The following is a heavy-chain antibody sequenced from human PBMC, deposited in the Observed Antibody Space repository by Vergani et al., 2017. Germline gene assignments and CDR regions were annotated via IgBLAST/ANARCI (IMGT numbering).Heavy chain of an antibody. V-gene: IGHV3-11*04. J-gene: IGHJ4*02. Sequence: QVQLVESGGGLVKPGGSLRLSCTASGFFFSDYYMSWLRQAPGKGLEWISYIASSDTTVYYADSVKGRFTISRDNAKNSLYLEMNSLRAEDTAVYYCARDYLDFSRSGIPYYVDHCGEGTQVTVSS. CDR2: IASSDTTV. CDR1: GFFFSDYY. D-gene: IGHD3-10*01. CDR3: ARDYLDFSRSGIPYYVDH.